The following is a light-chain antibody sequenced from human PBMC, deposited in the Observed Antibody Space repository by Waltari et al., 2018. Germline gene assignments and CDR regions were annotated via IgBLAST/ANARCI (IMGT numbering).Light chain of an antibody. V-gene: IGLV3-1*01. Sequence: SYELTQPPSVSVSPGQTATITCSADHLGDKFVAWYQQKSGQSPVLVIYQDMKRPSGTPERFSGSNSGNTATLTISGTQVDDEADFYCQAWDTTIVVFGGGTKLTVL. J-gene: IGLJ2*01. CDR3: QAWDTTIVV. CDR1: HLGDKF. CDR2: QDM.